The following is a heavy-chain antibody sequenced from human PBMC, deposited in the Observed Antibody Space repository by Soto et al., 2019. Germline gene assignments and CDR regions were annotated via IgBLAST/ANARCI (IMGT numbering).Heavy chain of an antibody. Sequence: EVQLVESGGGLVKPGGSLRLSCAASGFTFSNAWMSWVRQAPGKGLEWVGRIKSKTDGGTTDYAAPVKGRFTISRDDSKNTLYLQMNSLKTEETAVYYCTALDYYDSSGYYYVDYWGQGTLVTVSS. CDR3: TALDYYDSSGYYYVDY. D-gene: IGHD3-22*01. V-gene: IGHV3-15*01. J-gene: IGHJ4*02. CDR1: GFTFSNAW. CDR2: IKSKTDGGTT.